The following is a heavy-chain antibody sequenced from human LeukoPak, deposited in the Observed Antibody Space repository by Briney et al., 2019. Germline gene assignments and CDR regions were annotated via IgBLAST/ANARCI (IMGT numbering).Heavy chain of an antibody. Sequence: GGSLRLSCAASGFTFSSYAMHWVRQAPGKGLEWVAVISYDGSNKYYADSVKGRFTISRDNSKNTLYLQMNSLRAEDTAVYYCARARGEWLSYFDYWGQGTLVTVSS. V-gene: IGHV3-30-3*01. CDR2: ISYDGSNK. D-gene: IGHD3-3*01. J-gene: IGHJ4*02. CDR3: ARARGEWLSYFDY. CDR1: GFTFSSYA.